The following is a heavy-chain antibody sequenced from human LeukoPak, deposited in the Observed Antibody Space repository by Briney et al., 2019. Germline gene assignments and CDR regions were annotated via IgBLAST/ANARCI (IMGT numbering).Heavy chain of an antibody. CDR3: ARVVWYGSGSYSHYYYYYYMDV. CDR2: IYYSGST. V-gene: IGHV4-59*01. CDR1: GGSISSYY. D-gene: IGHD3-10*01. J-gene: IGHJ6*03. Sequence: SETLSLTRTVSGGSISSYYWSWIRQPPGKGLEWIGYIYYSGSTNYNPSLKSRVTISVDTSKNQFSLKLSSVTAADTAVYYCARVVWYGSGSYSHYYYYYYMDVWGKGTTVTVSS.